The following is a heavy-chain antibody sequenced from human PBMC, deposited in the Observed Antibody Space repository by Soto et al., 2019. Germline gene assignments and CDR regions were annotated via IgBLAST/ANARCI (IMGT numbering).Heavy chain of an antibody. CDR3: AHLTTGGFYFDY. J-gene: IGHJ4*02. D-gene: IGHD4-17*01. CDR1: GFSLRNSGVG. CDR2: IYWDDDK. V-gene: IGHV2-5*02. Sequence: SGPTLVNPAQTLTLTCTFSGFSLRNSGVGVGWIRQPPGKALEWLALIYWDDDKRYSPSLKSRLTITKDTSKNQVVLTMTNMDPVDTATYYCAHLTTGGFYFDYWGQGTLVTVSS.